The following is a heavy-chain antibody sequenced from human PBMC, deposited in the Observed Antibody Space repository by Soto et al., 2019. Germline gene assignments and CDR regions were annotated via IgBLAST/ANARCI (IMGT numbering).Heavy chain of an antibody. CDR2: ISAYNGNT. Sequence: HVQLVQSGAEVKKPGASVKVSCKTSGYTFTTYGISWVRQAPGQGLEWRGWISAYNGNTHYAQRIQGRVTMTTDTSTNTGYMELRSLRSDDTAVYYCARDLTRNYFDTSGYYYFDYWGQGTLVTVSS. CDR3: ARDLTRNYFDTSGYYYFDY. V-gene: IGHV1-18*04. J-gene: IGHJ4*02. D-gene: IGHD3-22*01. CDR1: GYTFTTYG.